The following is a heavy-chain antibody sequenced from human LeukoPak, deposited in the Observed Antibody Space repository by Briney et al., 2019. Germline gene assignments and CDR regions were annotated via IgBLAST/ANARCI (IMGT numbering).Heavy chain of an antibody. Sequence: PLASVKVSCKASGYTFTSYYMHWVRQAPGQGLEWMGIINPSGGSTSYAQKFQGRVTMTRDTSTSTVYMELSSLRSEDTAVYYCARAPQAQVTRRAFDIWGQGTMVTVSS. CDR2: INPSGGST. V-gene: IGHV1-46*01. CDR1: GYTFTSYY. J-gene: IGHJ3*02. D-gene: IGHD2-2*01. CDR3: ARAPQAQVTRRAFDI.